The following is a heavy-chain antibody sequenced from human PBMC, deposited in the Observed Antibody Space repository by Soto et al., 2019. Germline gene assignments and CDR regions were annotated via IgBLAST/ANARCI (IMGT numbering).Heavy chain of an antibody. Sequence: GGSLRLSCAASGFTFSDYYMSWIRQAPGKGLEWVSYISSSGSTIYYADSVKGRFTISRDNAKNSLYLQMNSLRAEDTAVYSCARSAGVCSGGSCYPDYYYYMDVWGKGTTVTVSS. CDR2: ISSSGSTI. D-gene: IGHD2-15*01. V-gene: IGHV3-11*01. J-gene: IGHJ6*03. CDR1: GFTFSDYY. CDR3: ARSAGVCSGGSCYPDYYYYMDV.